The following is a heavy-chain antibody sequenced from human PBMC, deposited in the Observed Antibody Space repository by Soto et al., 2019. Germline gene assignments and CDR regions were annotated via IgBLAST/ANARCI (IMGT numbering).Heavy chain of an antibody. CDR3: ARDRGKVTGQYSNE. D-gene: IGHD2-21*02. J-gene: IGHJ4*02. V-gene: IGHV3-11*05. Sequence: QVQLEESGGGLVKPGGSLRLSCAASGFPFSGFYMSWVRQAPGKGLEYISYISSSGTSANYADSVKGRFTISRDNSKNSLYLHLNSLRTEDSAVYSWARDRGKVTGQYSNEWGQGALVTVSS. CDR2: ISSSGTSA. CDR1: GFPFSGFY.